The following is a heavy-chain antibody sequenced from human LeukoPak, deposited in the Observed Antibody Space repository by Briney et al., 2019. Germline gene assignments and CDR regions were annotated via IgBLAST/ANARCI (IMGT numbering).Heavy chain of an antibody. Sequence: GGSLRLSCAASGFTFDDYAMHWVRQAPGKGLEWVSGISWNSGSIGYADSVKGRFTISRDNAKNSLYLQMNSLRAEDTALYYCARAMVPRYYYYYMDVWGKGTTVTISS. CDR3: ARAMVPRYYYYYMDV. J-gene: IGHJ6*03. V-gene: IGHV3-9*01. CDR1: GFTFDDYA. D-gene: IGHD3-10*01. CDR2: ISWNSGSI.